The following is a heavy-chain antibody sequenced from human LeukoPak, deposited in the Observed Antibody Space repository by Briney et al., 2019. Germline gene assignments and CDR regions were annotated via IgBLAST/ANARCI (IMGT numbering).Heavy chain of an antibody. CDR1: GYTFTGYY. D-gene: IGHD3-10*01. Sequence: ASVKVSCKASGYTFTGYYMHWVRQAPGQGLEWMGWINPDNGYTEYSQKFRGRVTITRDASATTAHMELSSLRLEDTAVYYCARVGKSTYENYYYYGMDVWGQGTTVTVS. J-gene: IGHJ6*02. CDR2: INPDNGYT. CDR3: ARVGKSTYENYYYYGMDV. V-gene: IGHV1-3*01.